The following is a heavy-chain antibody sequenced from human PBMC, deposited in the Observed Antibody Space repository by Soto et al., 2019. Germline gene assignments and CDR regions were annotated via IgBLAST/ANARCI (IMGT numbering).Heavy chain of an antibody. J-gene: IGHJ4*02. D-gene: IGHD1-1*01. V-gene: IGHV3-23*01. CDR1: GFTFSSYA. Sequence: PVGSHRHSCAASGFTFSSYAMHWVRQAPGKGLEWVSGISERGDTTHYADSVKGRFTISRDTSKNTLYLQLNTLKADDTAVYYCAKDKPGTTSFDYWGQGILVTVSS. CDR2: ISERGDTT. CDR3: AKDKPGTTSFDY.